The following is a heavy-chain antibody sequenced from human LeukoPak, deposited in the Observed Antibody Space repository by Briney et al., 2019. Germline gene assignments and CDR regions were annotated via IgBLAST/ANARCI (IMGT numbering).Heavy chain of an antibody. V-gene: IGHV3-53*01. Sequence: PGGSLRLSCAASGLTGSHNYVSWVRQAPGKGLEWVSAIHTSGDTCYADSVKGRFTISRDTSKNTLYLQINSLRVEDTAVYYCIVFGDSNHWGQGTLATVSS. J-gene: IGHJ5*02. D-gene: IGHD4-17*01. CDR1: GLTGSHNY. CDR3: IVFGDSNH. CDR2: IHTSGDT.